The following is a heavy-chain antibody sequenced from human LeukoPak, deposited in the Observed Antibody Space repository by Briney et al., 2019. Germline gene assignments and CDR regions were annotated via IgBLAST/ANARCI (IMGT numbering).Heavy chain of an antibody. CDR1: GFIVSQNY. Sequence: GASLRLSCAASGFIVSQNYMSWVRQAPGKGLEWVSVIFRGDDTNYVDSVKGRFTIFRDNSKNTLYLQMNSLRVEDTALYYCARRAPSHDFDDWGQGTLVTVSS. J-gene: IGHJ4*02. CDR3: ARRAPSHDFDD. V-gene: IGHV3-66*01. CDR2: IFRGDDT.